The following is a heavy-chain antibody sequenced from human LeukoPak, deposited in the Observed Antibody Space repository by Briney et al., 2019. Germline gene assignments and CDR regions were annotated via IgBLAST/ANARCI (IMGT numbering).Heavy chain of an antibody. CDR2: ISTFGGTI. Sequence: GGSLRLSCVASGFSFSSYVMNWVRQAPGKGLEWVSYISTFGGTIYYADSVKGRFTISRDNAKKSLYLQMNGLRAEDTAVYYCARDYSYGVHYYFDYWGQGALVTVSS. CDR3: ARDYSYGVHYYFDY. CDR1: GFSFSSYV. J-gene: IGHJ4*02. D-gene: IGHD5-18*01. V-gene: IGHV3-48*03.